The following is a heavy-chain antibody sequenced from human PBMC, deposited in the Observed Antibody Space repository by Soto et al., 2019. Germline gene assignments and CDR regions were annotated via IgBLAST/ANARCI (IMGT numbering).Heavy chain of an antibody. J-gene: IGHJ4*02. D-gene: IGHD1-26*01. V-gene: IGHV3-48*03. CDR1: GFTVSTYE. CDR2: IGRSVGVT. CDR3: EGNFPWDLFDY. Sequence: GGSLRLSCAASGFTVSTYEMHWVRQAPGKGLEWISYIGRSVGVTHYADSVKGRFTISRDNAKNSVHLQMNSLRAEDTAVYYCEGNFPWDLFDYWGQGTLVTFSS.